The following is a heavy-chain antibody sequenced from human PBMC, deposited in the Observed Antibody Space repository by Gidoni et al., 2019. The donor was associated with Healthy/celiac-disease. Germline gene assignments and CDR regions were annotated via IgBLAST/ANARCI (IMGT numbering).Heavy chain of an antibody. CDR1: GFTFSSYA. J-gene: IGHJ3*02. D-gene: IGHD3-10*01. Sequence: EVQLLESGGGLVQPGGSVRLSCAASGFTFSSYAMGWVRQAPGKGLEWVSAISGSGGSTYYADSVKGRFTISRDNSKNTLYLQMNSLRAEDTAVYYCAKDLGGYGSGSYWAFDIWGQGTMVTVSS. CDR2: ISGSGGST. V-gene: IGHV3-23*01. CDR3: AKDLGGYGSGSYWAFDI.